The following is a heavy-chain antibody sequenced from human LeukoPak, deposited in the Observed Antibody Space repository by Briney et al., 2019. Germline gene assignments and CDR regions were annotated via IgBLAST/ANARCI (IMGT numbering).Heavy chain of an antibody. CDR2: IRSNAYGGTT. V-gene: IGHV3-49*04. CDR3: TRDDDPSFDY. Sequence: GGSLRLSCTSSGFTFGDYAINWVRQAPGMGQEWVGFIRSNAYGGTTEYAASVKGRFTISRDDSKSISYLHMNSLKTEDTAVYYCTRDDDPSFDYWGQGTLVTVSS. D-gene: IGHD3-16*01. J-gene: IGHJ4*02. CDR1: GFTFGDYA.